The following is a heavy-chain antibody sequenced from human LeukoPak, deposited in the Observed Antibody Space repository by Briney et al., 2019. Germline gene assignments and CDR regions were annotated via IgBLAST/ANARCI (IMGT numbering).Heavy chain of an antibody. J-gene: IGHJ4*02. CDR2: VHYSGGS. D-gene: IGHD5-24*01. CDR3: ARGRNLSSDGTPGEY. V-gene: IGHV4-39*07. CDR1: GGSISSSTYY. Sequence: SETLSLTCTVSGGSISSSTYYWGWIRQSPGKGPEWIGSVHYSGGSYYSPSLKSRVTISLNTSKNQFSLKLSSVTAADTAVYYCARGRNLSSDGTPGEYWGQGALVTVSS.